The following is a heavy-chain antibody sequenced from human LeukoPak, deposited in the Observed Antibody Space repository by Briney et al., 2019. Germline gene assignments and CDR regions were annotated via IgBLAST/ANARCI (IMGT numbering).Heavy chain of an antibody. CDR2: ISGSGGST. D-gene: IGHD3-10*01. CDR3: AKASRGSGSYYSPDAFDI. V-gene: IGHV3-23*01. J-gene: IGHJ3*02. CDR1: GITFNNSA. Sequence: GGSLRLSCVPSGITFNNSALSWVRQAPGKGLEWVSAISGSGGSTYYADSVKGRFTISRDNSKNTLYLQMNSLRAEDTAVYYCAKASRGSGSYYSPDAFDIWGQGTMVTVSS.